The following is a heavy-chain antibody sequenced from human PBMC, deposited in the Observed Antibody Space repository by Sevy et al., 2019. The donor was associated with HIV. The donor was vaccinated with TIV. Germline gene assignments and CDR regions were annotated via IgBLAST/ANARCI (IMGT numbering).Heavy chain of an antibody. D-gene: IGHD3-22*01. CDR3: AKDAPSSSYYDSSGPQDY. CDR1: GFTFSSYA. Sequence: GGSLRLSCAASGFTFSSYAMSWVRQAPGKGLEWFSAISGSGGSTYYADSVKGRFTISRDNSKNTLYLQMNSLRAEDTAVYYCAKDAPSSSYYDSSGPQDYWGQGTLVTVSS. V-gene: IGHV3-23*01. CDR2: ISGSGGST. J-gene: IGHJ4*02.